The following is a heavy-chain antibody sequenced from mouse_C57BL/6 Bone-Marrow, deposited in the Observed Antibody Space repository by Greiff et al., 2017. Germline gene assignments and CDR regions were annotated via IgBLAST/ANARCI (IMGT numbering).Heavy chain of an antibody. CDR3: ARHQVDYGWYFDV. Sequence: EVHLVESGGGLVQPGGSLKLSCAASGFTFSDYYMYWVRQTPEKRLEWVAYISNGGGSTYYPDTVKGRFTISRDNAKNTLYLQMSRLKSEDTAMYYCARHQVDYGWYFDVWGTGTTVTVSS. CDR1: GFTFSDYY. D-gene: IGHD1-1*01. CDR2: ISNGGGST. J-gene: IGHJ1*03. V-gene: IGHV5-12*01.